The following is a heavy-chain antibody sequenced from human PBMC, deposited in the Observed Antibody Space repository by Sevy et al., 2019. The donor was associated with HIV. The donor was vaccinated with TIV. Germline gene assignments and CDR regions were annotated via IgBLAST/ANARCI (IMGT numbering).Heavy chain of an antibody. J-gene: IGHJ3*02. D-gene: IGHD3-22*01. Sequence: ASVKVSCKVSGYSVSDLSIHWVRQAHGKGLEWMGGYDPEDGEKIYAQKFQGRVTMTGETSTDTAYMELSSLRYKDTAVYYCATSPDYYDGSRDAFDIWGQGTMVTVSS. CDR1: GYSVSDLS. CDR2: YDPEDGEK. CDR3: ATSPDYYDGSRDAFDI. V-gene: IGHV1-24*01.